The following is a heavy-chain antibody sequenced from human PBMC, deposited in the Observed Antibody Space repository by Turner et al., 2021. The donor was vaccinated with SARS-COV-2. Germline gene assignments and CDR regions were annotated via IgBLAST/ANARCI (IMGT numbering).Heavy chain of an antibody. CDR1: GFTVSSNC. D-gene: IGHD2-15*01. CDR2: IYSGGST. V-gene: IGHV3-53*01. Sequence: EVQLVVCGGGSNQPGGSVRLSCAASGFTVSSNCMSWVRQAPGKGLEWVSVIYSGGSTFYADSVKRRFTISSDNSKNTLYLQMNSLRAEDTAVYYCARDLGGLRFDYWGQGTLVTVSS. CDR3: ARDLGGLRFDY. J-gene: IGHJ4*02.